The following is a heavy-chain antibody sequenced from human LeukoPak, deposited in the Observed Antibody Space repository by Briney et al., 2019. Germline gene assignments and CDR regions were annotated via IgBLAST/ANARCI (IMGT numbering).Heavy chain of an antibody. CDR2: IYHSGST. J-gene: IGHJ4*02. CDR1: GYSISSGYY. CDR3: ARQRYCSSTSCYPISFDH. D-gene: IGHD2-2*01. V-gene: IGHV4-38-2*01. Sequence: PSETLSLTCAVSGYSISSGYYWGWIRQPPGKGLEWIGSIYHSGSTYYNPSLKSRVTISVDTSKNQFSLKLSSVTAADTAVYYCARQRYCSSTSCYPISFDHWGQGTLVTVFS.